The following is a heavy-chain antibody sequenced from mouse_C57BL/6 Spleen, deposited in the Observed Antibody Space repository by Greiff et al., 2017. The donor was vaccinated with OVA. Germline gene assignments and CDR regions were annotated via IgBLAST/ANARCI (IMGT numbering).Heavy chain of an antibody. Sequence: VQLQQPGAELVKPGASVKLSCKASGYTFTSYWMHWVKQRPGQGLEWIGMIHPNSGSTNYNEKFKSKATLTVDKSSSTAYMQLSSLTSEDSAVYYCARGGYDYLYYFDYWGQGTTLTVSS. CDR1: GYTFTSYW. J-gene: IGHJ2*01. D-gene: IGHD2-4*01. CDR3: ARGGYDYLYYFDY. CDR2: IHPNSGST. V-gene: IGHV1-64*01.